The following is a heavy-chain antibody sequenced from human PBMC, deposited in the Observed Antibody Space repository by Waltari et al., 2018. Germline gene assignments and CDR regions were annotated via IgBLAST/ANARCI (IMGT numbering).Heavy chain of an antibody. V-gene: IGHV4-34*02. J-gene: IGHJ5*02. D-gene: IGHD3-10*01. CDR3: AKGSRRLLRSGLDP. CDR2: SNHSGRS. CDR1: GGSFDFHY. Sequence: QVQLQQWGAGLLKPSDTLSLTCAVYGGSFDFHYWTWIRQAPGQGLEWIGESNHSGRSKDNPSLESRVTISADRSKNQFSLKLNSVTAADTEVYYCAKGSRRLLRSGLDPWGQGTLVTVSS.